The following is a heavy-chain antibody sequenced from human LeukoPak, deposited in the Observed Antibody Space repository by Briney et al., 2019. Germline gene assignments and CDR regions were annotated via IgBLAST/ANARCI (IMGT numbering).Heavy chain of an antibody. CDR1: GGSFSGYY. Sequence: PSETLSLTCAVYGGSFSGYYWSWIRQPPGKGLEWIGEINHSGSTNYNPSLKSRVTISVDTSKNQFSLKLSSVTAADTAVYYCARAYSIAAAGTDFDYWGQGTLVTVSS. J-gene: IGHJ4*02. CDR3: ARAYSIAAAGTDFDY. V-gene: IGHV4-34*01. D-gene: IGHD6-13*01. CDR2: INHSGST.